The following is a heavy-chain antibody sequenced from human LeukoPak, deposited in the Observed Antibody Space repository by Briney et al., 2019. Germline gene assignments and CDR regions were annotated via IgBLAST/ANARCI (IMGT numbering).Heavy chain of an antibody. D-gene: IGHD6-19*01. Sequence: GGSLRLSCAVSGITLSNYGMSWVRQAPGKGLEWVAGISGSGGSTNYADSVKGRFTISRDNSKNTLYLQMNSLRAEDTAVYYCAKFRIAVAGIDYFDYWGQGTLVTVSS. CDR2: ISGSGGST. CDR1: GITLSNYG. V-gene: IGHV3-23*01. CDR3: AKFRIAVAGIDYFDY. J-gene: IGHJ4*02.